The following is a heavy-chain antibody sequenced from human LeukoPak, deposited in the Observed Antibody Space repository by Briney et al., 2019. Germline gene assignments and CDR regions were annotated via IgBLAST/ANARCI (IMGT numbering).Heavy chain of an antibody. CDR1: GFNFMTSD. Sequence: PGGSLRLSCVASGFNFMTSDMNWVRQAPGKGLNWIAYITARDSNTYYADSVKGRFTVSRDNIKSSLYLQMNTLRAEDTAMYYCARLGGNLSGWGQGTLVTVSS. V-gene: IGHV3-48*03. D-gene: IGHD2-15*01. CDR2: ITARDSNT. CDR3: ARLGGNLSG. J-gene: IGHJ4*02.